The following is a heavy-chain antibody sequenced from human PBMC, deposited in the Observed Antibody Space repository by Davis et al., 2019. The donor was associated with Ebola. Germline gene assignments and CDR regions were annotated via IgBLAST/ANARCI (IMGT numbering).Heavy chain of an antibody. Sequence: LTLSCAASGFTVSSNYMSWIRQPPGKALEWLAHIFSNDEKSYSTSLKSRLTISKDTSKSQVVLTMTNMDPVDTATYYCARSTTPPTRYFDWHIVSSVSSNWFDPWGQGTLVTVSS. CDR3: ARSTTPPTRYFDWHIVSSVSSNWFDP. D-gene: IGHD3-9*01. V-gene: IGHV2-26*01. CDR2: IFSNDEK. J-gene: IGHJ5*02. CDR1: GFTVSSNY.